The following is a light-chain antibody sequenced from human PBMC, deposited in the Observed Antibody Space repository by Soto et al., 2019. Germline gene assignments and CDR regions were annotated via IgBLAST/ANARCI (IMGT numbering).Light chain of an antibody. V-gene: IGLV2-14*01. Sequence: QSVLTQPASVSGSPGQSITISCTGTSSDVGGYNYVSWYQQHPGKAPELMIYEVSNRPSGVSDRFSGSKSGNTASLIIFGLEAEDEADYYCSSYTSSSAPYVFGTGTKAT. CDR3: SSYTSSSAPYV. CDR1: SSDVGGYNY. J-gene: IGLJ1*01. CDR2: EVS.